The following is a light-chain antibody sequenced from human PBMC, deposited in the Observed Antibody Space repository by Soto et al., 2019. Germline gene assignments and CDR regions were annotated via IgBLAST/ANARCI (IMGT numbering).Light chain of an antibody. CDR1: SSDVGGYNC. Sequence: QSALTQPASVSGSPGQSITISCTGTSSDVGGYNCVSWYQQHPGKAPKLMIYEVSNRPSGVSNRFSGSKSGNTASLTISGLPAEDEADYYCSSYTSSSTLVVFGTGTKLTVL. J-gene: IGLJ1*01. V-gene: IGLV2-14*01. CDR2: EVS. CDR3: SSYTSSSTLVV.